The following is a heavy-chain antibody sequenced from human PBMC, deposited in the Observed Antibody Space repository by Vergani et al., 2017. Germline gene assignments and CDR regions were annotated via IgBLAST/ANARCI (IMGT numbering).Heavy chain of an antibody. CDR3: ARESGNWPDS. V-gene: IGHV4-59*01. D-gene: IGHD3-10*01. CDR2: IYYSGST. Sequence: QVQLQESGPGLVKPSETLSLTCTVSGGSISSYYWSWIRQPPGKGLEWIGYIYYSGSTNYNPSLNSRVTISVDTSKNQFSLKLSSVTAADTAVYYCARESGNWPDSWGQGTLVTVSS. J-gene: IGHJ5*01. CDR1: GGSISSYY.